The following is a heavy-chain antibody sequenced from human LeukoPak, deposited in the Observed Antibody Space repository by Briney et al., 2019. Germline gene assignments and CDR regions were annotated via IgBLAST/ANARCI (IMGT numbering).Heavy chain of an antibody. V-gene: IGHV3-23*01. CDR2: ISGSGGST. CDR3: EKGRFSSTSALDY. J-gene: IGHJ4*02. Sequence: PGGSLRLSCAASGFTFSSYAMSWVRRAPGKGLEWVSAISGSGGSTYYADSVKGRFTISRDNSKNTLYLQMNSLRAEDTAVYYCEKGRFSSTSALDYWGQGTLVTVSS. CDR1: GFTFSSYA. D-gene: IGHD2-2*01.